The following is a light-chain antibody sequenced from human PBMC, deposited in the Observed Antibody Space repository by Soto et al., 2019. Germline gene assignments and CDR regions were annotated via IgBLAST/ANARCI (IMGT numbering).Light chain of an antibody. CDR2: DAS. CDR3: QQRSNWPPT. CDR1: QSVGRN. J-gene: IGKJ1*01. Sequence: EIVLTQSPATLSLSPGERATLSCRASQSVGRNLAWYQQKPGQAPRLLIYDASNRATGIPARFSGGGSGTDFTLTISSLEPEEFAVYYCQQRSNWPPTFGQGTKVEI. V-gene: IGKV3-11*01.